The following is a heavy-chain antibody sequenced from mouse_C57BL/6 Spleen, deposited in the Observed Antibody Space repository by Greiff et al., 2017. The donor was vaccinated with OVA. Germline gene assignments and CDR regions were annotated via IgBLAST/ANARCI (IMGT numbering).Heavy chain of an antibody. Sequence: EVKVVESGGGLVKPGGSLKLSCAASGFTFSDYGMHWVRQAPETGLEWVAYISSGSSTIYYADTVKGRFTISRDNAKNTLFLQMTSLRSEDTAMYYCARVRSSYGYFDVWGTGTTVTVSS. CDR1: GFTFSDYG. CDR2: ISSGSSTI. J-gene: IGHJ1*03. V-gene: IGHV5-17*01. CDR3: ARVRSSYGYFDV. D-gene: IGHD1-1*01.